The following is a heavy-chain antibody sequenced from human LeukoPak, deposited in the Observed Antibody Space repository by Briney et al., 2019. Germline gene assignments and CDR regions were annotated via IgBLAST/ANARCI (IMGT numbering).Heavy chain of an antibody. Sequence: PSETLCLTCTVSGGSISSGDYYWSWIRQPPGKGLEWIAYMYYSGGTYYNPSLKSRVTMSADTSKNQLSLKLSSVTAADTAVYYCARPYYYDSRIDPWGQGILVTVSS. V-gene: IGHV4-30-4*01. CDR1: GGSISSGDYY. CDR3: ARPYYYDSRIDP. J-gene: IGHJ5*02. D-gene: IGHD3-22*01. CDR2: MYYSGGT.